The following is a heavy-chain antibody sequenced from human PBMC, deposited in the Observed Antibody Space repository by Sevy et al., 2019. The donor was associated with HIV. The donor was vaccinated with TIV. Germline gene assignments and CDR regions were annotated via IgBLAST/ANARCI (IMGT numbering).Heavy chain of an antibody. Sequence: GGSLRLSCAASGFSFSSYEMNWVRQAPGKGLDWVSFITSSGSTKHYSDSVRGRFTISRDNAKYSLSLQMNSLRAEDTAIYYCARDLPPSATTVAHFDYWGQGTLVTVSS. CDR2: ITSSGSTK. V-gene: IGHV3-48*03. D-gene: IGHD4-17*01. CDR1: GFSFSSYE. J-gene: IGHJ4*02. CDR3: ARDLPPSATTVAHFDY.